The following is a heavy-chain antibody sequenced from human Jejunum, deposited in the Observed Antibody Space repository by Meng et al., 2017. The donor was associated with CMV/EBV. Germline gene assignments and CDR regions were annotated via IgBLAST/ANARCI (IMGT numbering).Heavy chain of an antibody. CDR1: TFRSYA. Sequence: TFRSYAMGWVRQAPGKGLEWVGFIRTKAYAGTTEYAASVRGRFTISRDDSKSIAYLQMNSLKTEDTAVYYCARACRQVSNCYLDSWGQGTLVTVSS. D-gene: IGHD4-11*01. CDR2: IRTKAYAGTT. V-gene: IGHV3-49*04. CDR3: ARACRQVSNCYLDS. J-gene: IGHJ4*02.